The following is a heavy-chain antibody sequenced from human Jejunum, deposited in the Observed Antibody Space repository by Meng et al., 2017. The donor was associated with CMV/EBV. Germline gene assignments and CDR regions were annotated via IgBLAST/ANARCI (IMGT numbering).Heavy chain of an antibody. CDR1: SGSINYSY. CDR3: ARGESRGYYYFDY. Sequence: QVQLQASGPGLVKPSETLSLTCTVSSGSINYSYWAWIRQPAGKKLEWIGRISPSGNINYIPSLKGRVTMSLDTSNNQIFLNLTSVTAADTALYYCARGESRGYYYFDYWGQGILVTVSS. V-gene: IGHV4-4*07. D-gene: IGHD3-22*01. CDR2: ISPSGNI. J-gene: IGHJ4*02.